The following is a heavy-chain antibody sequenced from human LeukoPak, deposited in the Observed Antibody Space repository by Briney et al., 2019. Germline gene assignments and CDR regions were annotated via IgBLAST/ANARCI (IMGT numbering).Heavy chain of an antibody. CDR2: ISSSSSYI. V-gene: IGHV3-21*01. CDR1: GFTFSSYN. Sequence: GGSLRLSCAASGFTFSSYNMNWVRQAPGKGLEWVSSISSSSSYIYYADSVKGRFTVSRDNRKNSVFLQMNSLRAEDTAVYYCARVGGSYKTSYCSGGSCYFGYWFDPWGQGTLVTVSS. D-gene: IGHD2-15*01. CDR3: ARVGGSYKTSYCSGGSCYFGYWFDP. J-gene: IGHJ5*02.